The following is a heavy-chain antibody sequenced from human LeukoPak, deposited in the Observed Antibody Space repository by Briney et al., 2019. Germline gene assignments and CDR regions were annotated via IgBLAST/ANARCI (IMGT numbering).Heavy chain of an antibody. J-gene: IGHJ6*04. CDR2: ISSSGSTI. V-gene: IGHV3-48*03. CDR3: AELGITMIGGV. D-gene: IGHD3-10*02. Sequence: PGRSLRLSCAASGFTFSSYEMNWVRQAPGKGLEWVSYISSSGSTIYYADSVKGRLTISRDNAKNSLYLQMNSLRAEDTAVYYCAELGITMIGGVWGKGTTVTVSS. CDR1: GFTFSSYE.